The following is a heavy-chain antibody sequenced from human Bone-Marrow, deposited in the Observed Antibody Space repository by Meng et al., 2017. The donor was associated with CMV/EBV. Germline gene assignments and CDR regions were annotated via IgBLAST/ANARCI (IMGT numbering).Heavy chain of an antibody. V-gene: IGHV4-31*03. Sequence: SETLSLTCTVSGGSISSSSYYWGWIRQPPGKGLEWIGYIYYSGSTYYNPSLKSRVTISVDTSKNQFSLKLSSVTAADTAVYYCARDLGKGSTIFGVARNWFDPWGQGTLVTVSS. J-gene: IGHJ5*02. D-gene: IGHD3-3*01. CDR1: GGSISSSSYY. CDR3: ARDLGKGSTIFGVARNWFDP. CDR2: IYYSGST.